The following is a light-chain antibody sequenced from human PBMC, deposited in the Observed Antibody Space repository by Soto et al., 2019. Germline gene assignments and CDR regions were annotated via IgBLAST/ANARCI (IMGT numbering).Light chain of an antibody. J-gene: IGKJ4*01. CDR1: QILSGTY. Sequence: PGESATLSCRASQILSGTYLAWYQQKLGQSPRLLIYAASTRATGVPDRFSGSGSGTDFTLTISRLEPEDFEVYYCQHYVSSPLTFGGWPKVAI. CDR3: QHYVSSPLT. V-gene: IGKV3-20*01. CDR2: AAS.